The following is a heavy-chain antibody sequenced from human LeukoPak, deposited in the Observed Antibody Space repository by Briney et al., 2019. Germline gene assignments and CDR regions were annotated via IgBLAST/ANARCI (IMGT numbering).Heavy chain of an antibody. CDR2: ISYSGGYT. CDR3: ARDGSGSGNYYNVAGFDY. CDR1: GFTFSNYA. V-gene: IGHV3-23*01. J-gene: IGHJ4*02. D-gene: IGHD3-10*01. Sequence: GGSLRLSCAASGFTFSNYAMSWVRQAPGKGLEWVSAISYSGGYTYYADSVKGRFTISIDNAKNSLYLQMNSLRAEDTAVYYCARDGSGSGNYYNVAGFDYWGQGTLVTVSS.